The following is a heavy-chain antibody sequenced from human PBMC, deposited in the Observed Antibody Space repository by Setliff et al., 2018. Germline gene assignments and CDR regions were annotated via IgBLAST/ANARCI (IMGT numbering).Heavy chain of an antibody. CDR3: ARAHRYYSDSSGYYYDQGRSAFDI. J-gene: IGHJ3*02. D-gene: IGHD3-22*01. Sequence: GESLRLSCAASGFTFDDYVMSWVRQAPGKGLEWVSDINWNGGRTGYADPVKGRFTISRDNAKNSLYLQMNSLRAEDTALYYCARAHRYYSDSSGYYYDQGRSAFDIWGQGTMVTVSS. CDR1: GFTFDDYV. V-gene: IGHV3-20*04. CDR2: INWNGGRT.